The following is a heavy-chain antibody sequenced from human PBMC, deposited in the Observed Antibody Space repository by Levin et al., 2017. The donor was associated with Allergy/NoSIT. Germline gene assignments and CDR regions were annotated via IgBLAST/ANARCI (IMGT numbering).Heavy chain of an antibody. CDR3: VRRTDNSGNYLYFDL. V-gene: IGHV3-64D*06. CDR1: GFTFSSYA. Sequence: GGSLRLSCSASGFTFSSYAMHWVRQAPGKALEYVSSISSDGANTYYAASVKGRFTISRDNSKDTLYLQVNSLRPEDTAVYYCVRRTDNSGNYLYFDLWGRGTVVIVSS. CDR2: ISSDGANT. D-gene: IGHD3-22*01. J-gene: IGHJ2*01.